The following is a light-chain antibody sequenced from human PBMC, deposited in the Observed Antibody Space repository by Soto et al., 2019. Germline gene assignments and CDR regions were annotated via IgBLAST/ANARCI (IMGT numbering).Light chain of an antibody. Sequence: DIQMTQSPSSLSASVGDRVTITCRARQSISSYLDWYQQNPGKAPNLLIYTSSILQSGVPSRFSGSGSGTDFTLTVSSLQPEDFATYYCQQSYRPPRTFGQGTKVDIK. CDR2: TSS. V-gene: IGKV1-39*01. J-gene: IGKJ1*01. CDR1: QSISSY. CDR3: QQSYRPPRT.